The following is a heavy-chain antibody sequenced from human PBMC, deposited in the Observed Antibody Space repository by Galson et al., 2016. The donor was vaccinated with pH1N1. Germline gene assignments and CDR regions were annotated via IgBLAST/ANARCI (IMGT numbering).Heavy chain of an antibody. Sequence: SETLSLTCAVSGGSISSRNWWSWVRQPPGQGLEWIGEIDHIGGTNYNPSLKSRVTISLHKPKNHVSLDPASVTAADTAVYYCARGGGDYGGAGQYKYFDTWGQGTLVTVSS. CDR2: IDHIGGT. D-gene: IGHD4-23*01. J-gene: IGHJ5*02. V-gene: IGHV4-4*02. CDR1: GGSISSRNW. CDR3: ARGGGDYGGAGQYKYFDT.